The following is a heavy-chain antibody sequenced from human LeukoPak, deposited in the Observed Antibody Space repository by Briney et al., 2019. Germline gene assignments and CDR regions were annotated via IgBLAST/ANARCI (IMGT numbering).Heavy chain of an antibody. CDR2: ISSSSSTI. CDR1: GFTFSSYS. V-gene: IGHV3-48*01. Sequence: GGSLRLSCAASGFTFSSYSMNWVRQAPGKGLEWVSYISSSSSTIYYADSVKGRFTISRDNAKNSLYLQMNSLRAEDTAVYYCARGGGIAANWGQGTLVTVSS. CDR3: ARGGGIAAN. J-gene: IGHJ4*02. D-gene: IGHD6-13*01.